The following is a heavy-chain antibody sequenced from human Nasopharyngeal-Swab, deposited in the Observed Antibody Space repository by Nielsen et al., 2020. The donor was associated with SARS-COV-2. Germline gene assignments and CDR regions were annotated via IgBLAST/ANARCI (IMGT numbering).Heavy chain of an antibody. Sequence: GESLKISCAASGFTFSSYAMSWVRQAPGKGLEWVSAISGSGGSTYYADSVKGRFTISRDNSKNTLYLQMNSLRAEDTAVYYCAKDPLFGIAAACTFGFDYWGQGTLVTVSS. D-gene: IGHD6-13*01. CDR2: ISGSGGST. J-gene: IGHJ4*02. CDR1: GFTFSSYA. CDR3: AKDPLFGIAAACTFGFDY. V-gene: IGHV3-23*01.